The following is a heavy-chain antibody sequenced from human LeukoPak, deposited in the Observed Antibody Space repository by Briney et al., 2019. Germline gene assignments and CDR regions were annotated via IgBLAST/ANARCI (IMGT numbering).Heavy chain of an antibody. V-gene: IGHV3-9*01. Sequence: PGGSLRLSCAASGFTFDDYAMHWVRQAPGKGLEWVSGISWNSGTIGYADSVKGRFTISRDNAKNSLYLQVNSLRAEDTAVYYCARDEVTCSSTNCYFVYWGQGTLVTVSS. CDR1: GFTFDDYA. CDR3: ARDEVTCSSTNCYFVY. CDR2: ISWNSGTI. J-gene: IGHJ4*02. D-gene: IGHD2-2*01.